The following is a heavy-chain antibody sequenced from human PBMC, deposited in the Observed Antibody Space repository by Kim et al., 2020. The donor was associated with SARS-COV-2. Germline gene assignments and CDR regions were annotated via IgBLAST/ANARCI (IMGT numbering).Heavy chain of an antibody. V-gene: IGHV3-30*04. J-gene: IGHJ3*01. D-gene: IGHD3-16*01. CDR2: ISLDGRNE. CDR1: GFTFSRFA. CDR3: AKDDYGLAGDSWDLRNEAFDV. Sequence: GGSLRLSCVASGFTFSRFAMHWVRQAPGKGLEWVAFISLDGRNEHYAESVKGRLTISRDDSKNTLYLQMNSLKPEDTAVYYCAKDDYGLAGDSWDLRNEAFDVWGQGTMVTVSP.